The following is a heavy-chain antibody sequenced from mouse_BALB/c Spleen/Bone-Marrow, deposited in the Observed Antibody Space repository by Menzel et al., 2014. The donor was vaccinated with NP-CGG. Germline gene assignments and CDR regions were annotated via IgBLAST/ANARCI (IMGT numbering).Heavy chain of an antibody. CDR2: IDPAKDNT. V-gene: IGHV14-3*02. CDR1: GFNIRDTY. D-gene: IGHD3-2*01. CDR3: ARGVRQLGLPF. Sequence: VQLQQSGAELVKPGASVKLSCTSSGFNIRDTYIYWVKQRPEQGLEWIGKIDPAKDNTEYDPKFQGKATITADTPSNTAYLQLSSLTSEDTAVYYCARGVRQLGLPFWGQGTLVTVST. J-gene: IGHJ3*01.